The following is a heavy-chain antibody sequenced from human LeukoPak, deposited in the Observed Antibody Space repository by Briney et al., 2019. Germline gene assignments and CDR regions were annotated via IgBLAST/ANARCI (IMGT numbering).Heavy chain of an antibody. J-gene: IGHJ4*02. Sequence: SETLSLTCAVSGYSISSGYYWGWIRQPPGKGLEWIGSIYHSGSTYHNPSLKSRVTISVDTSKNHFSLKLSSVTAADTAVYYCARIDFWSGYFDYWGQGTLVTVSS. CDR2: IYHSGST. V-gene: IGHV4-38-2*01. CDR3: ARIDFWSGYFDY. D-gene: IGHD3-3*01. CDR1: GYSISSGYY.